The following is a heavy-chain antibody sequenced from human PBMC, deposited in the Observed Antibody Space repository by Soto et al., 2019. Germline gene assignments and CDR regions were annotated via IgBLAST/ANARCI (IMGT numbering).Heavy chain of an antibody. D-gene: IGHD1-26*01. V-gene: IGHV4-39*01. J-gene: IGHJ4*02. CDR2: ISYGGTT. CDR1: GDSINTSGHL. CDR3: ARHNSGSWGPTSFDY. Sequence: PSETLSLTCTVSGDSINTSGHLWGWIRQPPGKGLEWIGNISYGGTTFYTPSLKTRITISVDSSKNQFSLRLGSVTAADTAVYYCARHNSGSWGPTSFDYWGEGTLVTVSS.